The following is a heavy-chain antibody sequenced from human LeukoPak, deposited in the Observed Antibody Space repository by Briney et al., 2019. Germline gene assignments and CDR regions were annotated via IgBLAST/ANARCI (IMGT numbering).Heavy chain of an antibody. V-gene: IGHV1-24*01. CDR1: GYTLTELS. D-gene: IGHD2-15*01. Sequence: ASVKVSCKVSGYTLTELSMHWVRQAPGKGLEWMGGFDPEDGETIYAQKFQGRVTMTEDTATDTAYMELSSLRSEDPAVYYCATGILGYCSGGSCKSEYFQHWGQGTLVTVSS. CDR3: ATGILGYCSGGSCKSEYFQH. CDR2: FDPEDGET. J-gene: IGHJ1*01.